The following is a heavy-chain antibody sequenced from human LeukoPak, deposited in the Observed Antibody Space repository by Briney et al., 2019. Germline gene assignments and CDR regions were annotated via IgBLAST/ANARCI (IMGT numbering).Heavy chain of an antibody. Sequence: GGSLRLSCAASGYTFNSFAMNWVRQAPGKGLEWVSSISGSDGTSHYADFVKGRFTISRDNSKNTLYLQMNSLRAEDTAAYYCAKSLGVGGYTRYKGFDQWGQGTLVVVSS. CDR3: AKSLGVGGYTRYKGFDQ. D-gene: IGHD3-16*02. J-gene: IGHJ4*02. V-gene: IGHV3-23*01. CDR1: GYTFNSFA. CDR2: ISGSDGTS.